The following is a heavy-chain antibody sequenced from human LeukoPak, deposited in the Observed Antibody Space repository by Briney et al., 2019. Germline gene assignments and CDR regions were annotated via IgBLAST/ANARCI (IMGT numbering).Heavy chain of an antibody. D-gene: IGHD2-2*01. Sequence: PGGSLRLSCAASGFTFSSYGMHWVRQAPGKGLEWVSYISSSSSTIYYADSVKGRLTISRDNAKNSLYLQMNSLRAENTAVYYCARDRRQLGYCSSTSCPFDYWGQGTLVTVSS. CDR3: ARDRRQLGYCSSTSCPFDY. J-gene: IGHJ4*02. V-gene: IGHV3-48*01. CDR2: ISSSSSTI. CDR1: GFTFSSYG.